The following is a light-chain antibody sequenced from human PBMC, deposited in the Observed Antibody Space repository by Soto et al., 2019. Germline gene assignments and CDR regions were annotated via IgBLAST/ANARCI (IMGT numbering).Light chain of an antibody. J-gene: IGKJ2*01. CDR3: QEYGSSPPRYT. V-gene: IGKV3-20*01. CDR1: QSLNSNF. CDR2: GAS. Sequence: EFVLTQSPGTLSLSPGERATLSCRASQSLNSNFFAWYQQRPGQALRLLIYGASTRVTGVPDRFSGSGSGTDFTLTISRLEPEDFAVYYCQEYGSSPPRYTFGQGTKLEI.